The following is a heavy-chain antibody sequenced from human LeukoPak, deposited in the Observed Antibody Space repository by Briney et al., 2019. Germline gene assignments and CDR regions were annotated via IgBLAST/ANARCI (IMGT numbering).Heavy chain of an antibody. V-gene: IGHV3-15*01. D-gene: IGHD2-8*01. CDR1: GFTFSNAR. J-gene: IGHJ5*02. CDR2: IKSKTDGGTT. Sequence: PGGSLRLSCAASGFTFSNARMSWVRQAPGKGLEWVGRIKSKTDGGTTDYAAPVKGRFTISRDDSKNTLYLQMNSLKTEDTAVYYCTTDRGYCTNGVCYPNWFDPWGQGTLVTVSS. CDR3: TTDRGYCTNGVCYPNWFDP.